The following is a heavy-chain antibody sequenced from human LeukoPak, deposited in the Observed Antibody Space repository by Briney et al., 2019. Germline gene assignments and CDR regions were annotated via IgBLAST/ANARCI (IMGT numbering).Heavy chain of an antibody. CDR2: IYNSGHT. CDR1: GGSISNYY. Sequence: SETLSLTCTVSGGSISNYYWSWIRQPPGKALESIGYIYNSGHTNYNPSLKSRVTISEDTSKNQLSLKLSSVTAADTAVYCCARAAVTTSRYFQHWGQGTLVTVSS. CDR3: ARAAVTTSRYFQH. D-gene: IGHD4-17*01. V-gene: IGHV4-59*01. J-gene: IGHJ1*01.